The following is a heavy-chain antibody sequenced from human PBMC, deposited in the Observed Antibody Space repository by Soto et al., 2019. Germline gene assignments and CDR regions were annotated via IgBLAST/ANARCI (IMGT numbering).Heavy chain of an antibody. J-gene: IGHJ4*02. Sequence: LRLSCAASGFTFSDYYMSWIRQAPGKGLEWVSYISSSGSTIYYADSVKGRFTISRDNAKNSLYLQMNSLRAEDTAVYYCARDIPEDYYDSSGYSPACFDYWGQGTLVTVSS. CDR1: GFTFSDYY. V-gene: IGHV3-11*01. CDR2: ISSSGSTI. CDR3: ARDIPEDYYDSSGYSPACFDY. D-gene: IGHD3-22*01.